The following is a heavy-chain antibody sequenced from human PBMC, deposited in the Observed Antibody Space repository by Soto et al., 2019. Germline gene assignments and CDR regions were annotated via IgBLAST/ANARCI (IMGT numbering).Heavy chain of an antibody. CDR1: GDSVSINSAA. CDR2: TYYRSKWYN. Sequence: QVQLQQSGPGLVKPSQTLSLTCAISGDSVSINSAAWNWIRQSPSRGLEWLGRTYYRSKWYNDYVVSVKIRITINPDTSKNQFSLQLNSVTPEDTAVYYCARVGFGWFGELSWFDPWGQGTLVTVSS. J-gene: IGHJ5*02. CDR3: ARVGFGWFGELSWFDP. D-gene: IGHD3-10*01. V-gene: IGHV6-1*01.